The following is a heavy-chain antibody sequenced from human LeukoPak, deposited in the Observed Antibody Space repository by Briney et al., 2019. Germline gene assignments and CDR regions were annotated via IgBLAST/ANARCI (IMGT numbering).Heavy chain of an antibody. J-gene: IGHJ6*02. CDR1: GGSIGSGDYY. Sequence: SETLSLTCTVSGGSIGSGDYYWSWIRQPPGKGLECIGYIYYSGSTYYYPSLKSRVSISIDTSKNQFSLRLTSVTAADTAVYYCARDRWFPSPYGMDVWGQGTTVTVSS. CDR2: IYYSGST. V-gene: IGHV4-30-4*01. D-gene: IGHD3-10*01. CDR3: ARDRWFPSPYGMDV.